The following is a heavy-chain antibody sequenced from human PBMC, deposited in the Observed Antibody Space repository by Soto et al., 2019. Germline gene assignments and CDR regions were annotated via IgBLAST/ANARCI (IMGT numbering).Heavy chain of an antibody. Sequence: PSETLSLTCAVSSGSISSNKWWSWVRPPPRKGLEGIGEIYHSGSTNYNPSLKSRVTISVDKSKNQFSLKLSSVTAADTAVYYCARSSFDDYGDYGLGYYYYMDVWGKGTTVTVSS. CDR3: ARSSFDDYGDYGLGYYYYMDV. CDR1: SGSISSNKW. CDR2: IYHSGST. J-gene: IGHJ6*03. V-gene: IGHV4-4*02. D-gene: IGHD4-17*01.